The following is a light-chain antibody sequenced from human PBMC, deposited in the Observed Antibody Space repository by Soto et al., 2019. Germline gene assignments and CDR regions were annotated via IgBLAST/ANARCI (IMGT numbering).Light chain of an antibody. J-gene: IGLJ1*01. CDR2: EVT. CDR1: SSDIGVYDY. Sequence: QSALTQPASVSGSPGQSITISCTGTSSDIGVYDYVSWYQQHPGKAPKLIIYEVTNRPSGLSNRFSGSKSDNTASLTISGLQAEDEADYYCFSYTSSGTYVFGTGTKLTVL. CDR3: FSYTSSGTYV. V-gene: IGLV2-14*01.